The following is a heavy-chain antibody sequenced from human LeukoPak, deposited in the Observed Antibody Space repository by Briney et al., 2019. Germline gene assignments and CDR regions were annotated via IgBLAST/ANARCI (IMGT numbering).Heavy chain of an antibody. CDR3: ARDWAGSSYDY. D-gene: IGHD3-10*01. Sequence: GGSLRLSCAASGFTFTDAWMTWVRQAPGKGLEWVSSISSTSSYIYYADSVKGRFTISRDNAKNTVYLQMKSLRAEDTAVYYCARDWAGSSYDYWGQGTLVTVSS. CDR1: GFTFTDAW. CDR2: ISSTSSYI. V-gene: IGHV3-21*01. J-gene: IGHJ4*02.